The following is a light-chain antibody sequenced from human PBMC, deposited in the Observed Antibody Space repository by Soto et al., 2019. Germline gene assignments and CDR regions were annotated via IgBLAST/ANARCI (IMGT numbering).Light chain of an antibody. CDR2: GNT. CDR3: QSHDSSLHASV. Sequence: QSVLTQPPSVSGAPGQRVTISCTGSSSNIGAGYDVHWYLQLPGTAPKLIIYGNTNRPSGVPDRFSGSKSGSSASLAITGLQAEDEADYYCQSHDSSLHASVFGTGTKHTVL. V-gene: IGLV1-40*01. J-gene: IGLJ1*01. CDR1: SSNIGAGYD.